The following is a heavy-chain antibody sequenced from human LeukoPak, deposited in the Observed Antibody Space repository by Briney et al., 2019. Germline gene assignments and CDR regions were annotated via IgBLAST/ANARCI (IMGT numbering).Heavy chain of an antibody. D-gene: IGHD6-13*01. J-gene: IGHJ4*02. Sequence: QPGGSLRLSCAASGFTFNDYAMYWVRQAPGKGLEWLTVISYDGYDQSYADSVRGRFTISRDNSKNTLYLQMDSLRTEDTAVYYCARDFFPVVDSSWYEIGYWGQGTLVTVSS. V-gene: IGHV3-30-3*01. CDR3: ARDFFPVVDSSWYEIGY. CDR2: ISYDGYDQ. CDR1: GFTFNDYA.